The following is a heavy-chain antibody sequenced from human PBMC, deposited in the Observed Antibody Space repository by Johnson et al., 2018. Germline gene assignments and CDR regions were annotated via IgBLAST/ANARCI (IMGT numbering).Heavy chain of an antibody. CDR1: GFTFSSYD. Sequence: EVQLVESGGGLVQXGGSXRLXCAASGFTFSSYDMPWVRQATGKGLEWVSAIGTAGDTYYPGSVKGRFTISRENAKNPLYLQMNRLRAGDTAVYYCASGEWEMAFDIWGQGTMVTVSS. V-gene: IGHV3-13*01. J-gene: IGHJ3*02. D-gene: IGHD1-26*01. CDR2: IGTAGDT. CDR3: ASGEWEMAFDI.